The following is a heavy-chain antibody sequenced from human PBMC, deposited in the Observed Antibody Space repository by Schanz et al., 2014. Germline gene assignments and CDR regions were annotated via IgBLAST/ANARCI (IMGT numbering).Heavy chain of an antibody. CDR3: ARGRVLES. CDR2: IKKDGSEK. V-gene: IGHV3-7*01. J-gene: IGHJ5*02. CDR1: GFTFSGFW. D-gene: IGHD1-1*01. Sequence: EVQLLESGGGLVQPGGSLRLSCAASGFTFSGFWMTWVRQAPGKGLEWVANIKKDGSEKYYVDSVKGRFTISRDNAKNSLFLQMNSLRPEDTAVYYCARGRVLESWGQGTRVTVSS.